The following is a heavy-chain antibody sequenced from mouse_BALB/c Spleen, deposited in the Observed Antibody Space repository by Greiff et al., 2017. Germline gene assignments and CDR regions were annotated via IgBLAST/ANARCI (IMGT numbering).Heavy chain of an antibody. J-gene: IGHJ4*01. CDR1: GFTFNTYA. CDR3: VRGYAMDY. Sequence: GGGLVQPKGSLKLSCAASGFTFNTYAMNWVRQAPGKGLEWVARIRSKSNNYATYYADSVKDRFTISRDDSQSMLYLQMNNLKTEDTAMYYCVRGYAMDYWGQGTSVTVSS. CDR2: IRSKSNNYAT. V-gene: IGHV10-1*02.